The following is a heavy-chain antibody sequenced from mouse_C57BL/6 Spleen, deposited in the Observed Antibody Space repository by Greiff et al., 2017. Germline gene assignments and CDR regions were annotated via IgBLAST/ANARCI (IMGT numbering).Heavy chain of an antibody. CDR1: GYTFTSYW. D-gene: IGHD1-1*01. J-gene: IGHJ4*01. V-gene: IGHV1-55*01. Sequence: VQLQQSGAELVKPGASVKMSCKASGYTFTSYWITWVKQRPGQGLEWIGDIYPGSGSTNYNEKFKSKATLTVDTSSSTAYMQLSSLTSEDSAVYYCAKGPTTVVAYYYAMDYWGQGTSVTVSS. CDR2: IYPGSGST. CDR3: AKGPTTVVAYYYAMDY.